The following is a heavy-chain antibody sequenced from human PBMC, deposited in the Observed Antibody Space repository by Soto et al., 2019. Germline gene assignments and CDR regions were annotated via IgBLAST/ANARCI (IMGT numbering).Heavy chain of an antibody. D-gene: IGHD2-15*01. CDR3: ARESRDSGDGLDV. CDR2: IHTSGST. V-gene: IGHV4-4*07. Sequence: QVQLQESGPGLVKPSETLSLRCSVSGGSIRTIYWTWVRQPAGKGLEWIGRIHTSGSTNYNPSLERRVSMSIDTPTNKFPLKLKSVTVADTAVYFCARESRDSGDGLDVWGQGTAVTV. CDR1: GGSIRTIY. J-gene: IGHJ6*02.